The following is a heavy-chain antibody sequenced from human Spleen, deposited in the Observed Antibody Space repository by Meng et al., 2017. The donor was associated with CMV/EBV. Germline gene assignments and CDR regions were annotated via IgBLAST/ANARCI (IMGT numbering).Heavy chain of an antibody. CDR1: GFTFSSYW. Sequence: GGSLRLSCAASGFTFSSYWVSWVRQAPGKGLEWVANIKQDGSEKYYVDSVKGRFTISRDNAKNSLYLQMNSLRAEDTAVYYCARASITIFGVVKVYFDYWGQGTLVTVSS. CDR3: ARASITIFGVVKVYFDY. D-gene: IGHD3-3*01. CDR2: IKQDGSEK. J-gene: IGHJ4*02. V-gene: IGHV3-7*01.